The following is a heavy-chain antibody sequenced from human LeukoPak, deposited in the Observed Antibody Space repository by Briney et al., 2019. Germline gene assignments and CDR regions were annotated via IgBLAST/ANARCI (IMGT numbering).Heavy chain of an antibody. D-gene: IGHD3-10*01. Sequence: PGGSLRLSCAASGFTFSSYAMSWVRQAPGKGLEWVSAISGSGGSTYYADSVKGRFTISRDNSKNTLYLQMNSLRAEDTAVYYCAKRERFGELSDGFDYWGQGTLVTVSS. V-gene: IGHV3-23*01. CDR2: ISGSGGST. CDR3: AKRERFGELSDGFDY. J-gene: IGHJ4*02. CDR1: GFTFSSYA.